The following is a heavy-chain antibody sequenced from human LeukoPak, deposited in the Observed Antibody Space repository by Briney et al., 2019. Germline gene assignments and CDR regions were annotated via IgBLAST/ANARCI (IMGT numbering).Heavy chain of an antibody. D-gene: IGHD3-22*01. CDR1: GFTFDDYA. CDR3: ARELNYYESSGYYYGYFDL. Sequence: PGGSLRLSCAASGFTFDDYAMHWVRQAPGKGLEWVSGISWNSGSIGYADSVKGRFTISRDNAKNSLYLQMNSLRAEDTALYYCARELNYYESSGYYYGYFDLWGRGTLVTVSS. J-gene: IGHJ2*01. V-gene: IGHV3-9*01. CDR2: ISWNSGSI.